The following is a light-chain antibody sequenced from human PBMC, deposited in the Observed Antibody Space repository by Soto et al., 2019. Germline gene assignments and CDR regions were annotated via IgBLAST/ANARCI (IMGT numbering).Light chain of an antibody. CDR1: QSLNDN. CDR3: QQYGNWPPWT. V-gene: IGKV3-15*01. CDR2: RAS. Sequence: IVMTQSPDILAVSPGETVTLSCRASQSLNDNLAWYQQKPGQAPRLLIFRASSRASGVPARFSGGGSGTEFTLTIRTLQSEDFAVYFCQQYGNWPPWTFXPGTKVDIK. J-gene: IGKJ1*01.